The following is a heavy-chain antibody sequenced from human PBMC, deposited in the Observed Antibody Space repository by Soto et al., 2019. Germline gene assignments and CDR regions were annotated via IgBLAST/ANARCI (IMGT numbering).Heavy chain of an antibody. V-gene: IGHV1-3*04. Sequence: ASVKVSCKASGYTFTTYAIHWLRQAPGQRLEWMGWINTYNEDTKYSHELQGRVTIAKDTSASTAFLELSGLTSEDTAVYYCARGYFNTSNYFDYWVQGTLVTV. J-gene: IGHJ4*02. CDR1: GYTFTTYA. D-gene: IGHD3-9*01. CDR2: INTYNEDT. CDR3: ARGYFNTSNYFDY.